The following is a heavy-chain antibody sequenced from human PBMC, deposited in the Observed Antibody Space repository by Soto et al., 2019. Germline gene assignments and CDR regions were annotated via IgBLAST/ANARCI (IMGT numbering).Heavy chain of an antibody. CDR1: GFTFSSYG. Sequence: GGSLRLSCAASGFTFSSYGMHWVRQAPGKGLEWVAVIWYDGSNKYYADSVKGRFTISRDNSKNTLYLQMNGLGAEDTAVYYCARDGGVGYCSSTSCYYFDYWGQGTLVTVSS. D-gene: IGHD2-2*01. V-gene: IGHV3-33*01. J-gene: IGHJ4*02. CDR3: ARDGGVGYCSSTSCYYFDY. CDR2: IWYDGSNK.